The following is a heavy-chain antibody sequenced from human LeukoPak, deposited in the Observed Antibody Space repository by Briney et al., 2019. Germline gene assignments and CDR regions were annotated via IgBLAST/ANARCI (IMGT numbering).Heavy chain of an antibody. D-gene: IGHD2-2*01. CDR1: GGSIRNSSFS. CDR2: IYYSGST. J-gene: IGHJ4*02. V-gene: IGHV4-39*02. CDR3: ATEDVVVPTAAQRPIDF. Sequence: SETLSLTCTVSGGSIRNSSFSWGWVRQSPGKGLEWIASIYYSGSTYYNPSLKSRVTITLDTSKNQFSLTLNSVTAADTAVYYCATEDVVVPTAAQRPIDFWGQGKLVTVSS.